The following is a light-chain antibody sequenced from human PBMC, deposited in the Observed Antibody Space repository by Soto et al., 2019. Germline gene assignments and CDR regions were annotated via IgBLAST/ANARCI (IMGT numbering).Light chain of an antibody. CDR3: HQYVSWT. V-gene: IGKV3-20*01. CDR2: GAS. Sequence: EIVLTQSPGTLSLSPGERATLSCRASQSVISNYLAWYQQKPGLAPRLLIYGASSRATGIPDRFSGSGSGTDFTLTISRLEPEDFAVYYCHQYVSWTFGQGTKVDI. J-gene: IGKJ1*01. CDR1: QSVISNY.